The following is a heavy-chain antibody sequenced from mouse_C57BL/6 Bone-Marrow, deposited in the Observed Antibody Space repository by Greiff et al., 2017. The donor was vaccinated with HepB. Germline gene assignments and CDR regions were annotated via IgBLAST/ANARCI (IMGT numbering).Heavy chain of an antibody. CDR1: GFTFSDYY. CDR3: ARHRWYFDD. V-gene: IGHV5-12*01. CDR2: ISNGGGST. Sequence: EVKLVESGGGLVQPGGSLKLSCAASGFTFSDYYMYWVRQTPEKRLEWVAYISNGGGSTYYPDTVKGRFTISRDNAKNTLYLQMSRLKSEDTAMYYCARHRWYFDDWGTGTTVTVSS. J-gene: IGHJ1*03.